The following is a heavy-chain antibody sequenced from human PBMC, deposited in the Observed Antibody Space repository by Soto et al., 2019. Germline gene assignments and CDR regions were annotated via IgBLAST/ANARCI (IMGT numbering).Heavy chain of an antibody. CDR1: SGSFNAYY. CDR3: ARGHYYGPLTSRAFDL. J-gene: IGHJ3*01. V-gene: IGHV4-34*01. D-gene: IGHD3-10*01. CDR2: VDQSGGI. Sequence: VEQRGAGLLRPSETLSLTCSVSSGSFNAYYWSWIRQPPGKEPEWLGGVDQSGGINYTPSLKSRVTIPVDTAKKPFSLRLTSVTAAHTAVYYCARGHYYGPLTSRAFDLWGQGTVVNVSS.